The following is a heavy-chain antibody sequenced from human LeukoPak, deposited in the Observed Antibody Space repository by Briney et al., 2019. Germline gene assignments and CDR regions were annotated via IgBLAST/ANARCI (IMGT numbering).Heavy chain of an antibody. CDR2: VNSDGRST. CDR3: ARDNRGYDFDY. V-gene: IGHV3-74*01. CDR1: GFTFSSYW. D-gene: IGHD5-12*01. J-gene: IGHJ4*02. Sequence: GGSLRLSCAASGFTFSSYWMHWVRQAPGKGLVWVSRVNSDGRSTSYADSVKGRFTISRDNAKNTLHLQMHSLRAEDTALYYCARDNRGYDFDYWGQGTLVTVSS.